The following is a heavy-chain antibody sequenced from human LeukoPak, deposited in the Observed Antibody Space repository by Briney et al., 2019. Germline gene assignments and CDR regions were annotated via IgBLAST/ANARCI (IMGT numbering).Heavy chain of an antibody. CDR3: ARMEYSSGWSLYYYYYYMDV. V-gene: IGHV1-8*01. CDR1: GYTFTSYD. CDR2: MNPNSGNT. Sequence: GASVKVSCKASGYTFTSYDINWVRQATGQGLEWMGWMNPNSGNTGYAQKFQGRVTMTRNTSISTAYMELSSLRSEDTAVYYCARMEYSSGWSLYYYYYYMDVWGKGNTVTISS. J-gene: IGHJ6*03. D-gene: IGHD6-19*01.